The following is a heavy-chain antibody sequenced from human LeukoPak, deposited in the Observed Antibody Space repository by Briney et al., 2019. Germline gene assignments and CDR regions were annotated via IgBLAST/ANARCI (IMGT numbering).Heavy chain of an antibody. CDR1: GGSISSYY. V-gene: IGHV4-39*07. CDR3: ARGTLYSGWSYYFDY. D-gene: IGHD6-19*01. J-gene: IGHJ4*02. CDR2: VYYSGTT. Sequence: SETLSLTCTVSGGSISSYYWGWIRQPPGKALEWIGSVYYSGTTSYNPSLKSRVTISVDMSKNHFSLRLSSVTAAGTAVYYCARGTLYSGWSYYFDYWGQGSQVTVSS.